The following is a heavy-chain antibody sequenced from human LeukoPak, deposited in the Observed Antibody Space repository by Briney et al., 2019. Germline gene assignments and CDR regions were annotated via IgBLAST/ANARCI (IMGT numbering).Heavy chain of an antibody. D-gene: IGHD2-2*01. V-gene: IGHV5-51*01. CDR3: ARHLLPHKVPAAISH. CDR2: IYPGDSDT. CDR1: GYRFTSYW. Sequence: GESLKISCKGSGYRFTSYWIGWVRQMPGKGLEWMGIIYPGDSDTRYSPSFQGQVTISADKSISTAYLQWSSLKASDTAMYYCARHLLPHKVPAAISHWGQGTLVTVSS. J-gene: IGHJ4*02.